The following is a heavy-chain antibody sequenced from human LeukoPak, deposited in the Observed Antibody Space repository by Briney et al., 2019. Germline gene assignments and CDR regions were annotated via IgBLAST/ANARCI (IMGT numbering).Heavy chain of an antibody. D-gene: IGHD6-19*01. CDR1: GFTFDDYA. Sequence: GGSLRLSCAASGFTFDDYAMHWVRQAPGKGLEWVSLISGDGGSTYYADSVKGRFTISRDNSKNSLYPQMNSLRTEDTALYYCATEPIAVAGTRDYWGQGTLVTVSS. V-gene: IGHV3-43*02. J-gene: IGHJ4*02. CDR3: ATEPIAVAGTRDY. CDR2: ISGDGGST.